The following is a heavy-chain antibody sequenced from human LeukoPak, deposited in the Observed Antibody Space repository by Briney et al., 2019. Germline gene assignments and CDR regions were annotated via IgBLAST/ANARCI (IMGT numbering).Heavy chain of an antibody. CDR3: AKLYSSGWNGDEN. CDR1: GFTFSSYA. V-gene: IGHV3-23*01. D-gene: IGHD6-19*01. J-gene: IGHJ4*02. Sequence: PGASLRLSCAASGFTFSSYAMSWVRRAPGKGLEWVSGISGSGGNTYYADSVKGRFTISRDNPKNTLYLQMNSLRAEDTAVYYCAKLYSSGWNGDENWGQGTLVSVSS. CDR2: ISGSGGNT.